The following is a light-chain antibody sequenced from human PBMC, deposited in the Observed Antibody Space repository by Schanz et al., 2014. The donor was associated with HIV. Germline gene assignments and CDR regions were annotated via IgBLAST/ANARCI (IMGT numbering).Light chain of an antibody. Sequence: QSVLTQPPSVSAAPGQKVTISCSGSSSNIGSNSVAWYQQFPGTAPKLLIYENKKRPSGIPDRFSGSKSGTSATLDITGLQTGDEADYYCATWDATVSAVLFGGGTKLTVL. CDR3: ATWDATVSAVL. CDR2: ENK. V-gene: IGLV1-51*01. CDR1: SSNIGSNS. J-gene: IGLJ2*01.